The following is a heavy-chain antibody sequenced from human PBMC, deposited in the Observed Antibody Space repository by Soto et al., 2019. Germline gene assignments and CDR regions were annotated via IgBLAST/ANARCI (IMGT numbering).Heavy chain of an antibody. CDR1: GDSMTKYY. Sequence: QVQLQESGPGLVKPSETLSLTCTVSGDSMTKYYWSWIRQPAGKGLEWIGRIYTSGSTNYNPSPKSRVTMSIDTSNNHFSLDLKSVTAADTAVYYCARTVGAAYYFDFWGQGALVTVSS. V-gene: IGHV4-4*07. CDR2: IYTSGST. CDR3: ARTVGAAYYFDF. D-gene: IGHD1-26*01. J-gene: IGHJ4*02.